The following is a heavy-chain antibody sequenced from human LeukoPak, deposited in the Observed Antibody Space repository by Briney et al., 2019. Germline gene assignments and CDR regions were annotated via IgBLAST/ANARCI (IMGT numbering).Heavy chain of an antibody. CDR2: IYHTGNT. V-gene: IGHV4-38-2*02. CDR3: SRVQTSVVAPAV. CDR1: GYSISSGYY. J-gene: IGHJ4*02. Sequence: PSETLSLTCTVSGYSISSGYYWGWIRQPPGKGLEWIGSIYHTGNTYYNPSLKSRVTISLDTSKNHFSLNLTSVTAADTAIYYCSRVQTSVVAPAVWGQGTLVTVSS. D-gene: IGHD4-23*01.